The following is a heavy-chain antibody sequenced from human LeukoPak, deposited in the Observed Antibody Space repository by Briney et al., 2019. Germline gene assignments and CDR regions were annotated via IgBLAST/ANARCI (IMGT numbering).Heavy chain of an antibody. CDR3: ATTHPGYGPHRTDSGWPTPFDY. D-gene: IGHD3-10*01. CDR1: GFTFSSYA. V-gene: IGHV3-64*01. CDR2: ISSNGGST. J-gene: IGHJ4*02. Sequence: GSLRLSCAASGFTFSSYAMHWVRQAPGKGLEYVSAISSNGGSTYYANSVKGRFTISRDNSKNTLYLQMGSLRAEDMAVYYCATTHPGYGPHRTDSGWPTPFDYWGQGTLVTVSS.